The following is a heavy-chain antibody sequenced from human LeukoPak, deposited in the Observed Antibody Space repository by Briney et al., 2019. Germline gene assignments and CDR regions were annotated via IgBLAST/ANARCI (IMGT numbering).Heavy chain of an antibody. D-gene: IGHD5-18*01. CDR2: INIDGSDT. V-gene: IGHV3-74*01. J-gene: IGHJ4*02. Sequence: GGSLRLSCAASGFTFSNYWLHWVRQAPGKGLVWVSRINIDGSDTSYADSVKGRFTISRDNAKNSLYLQMNSLRAEDTALYYCARDGDTAMVTLRDFDYWGQGTLVTVSS. CDR1: GFTFSNYW. CDR3: ARDGDTAMVTLRDFDY.